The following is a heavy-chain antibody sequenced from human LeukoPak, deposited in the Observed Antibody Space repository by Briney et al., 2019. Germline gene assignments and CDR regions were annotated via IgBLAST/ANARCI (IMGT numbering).Heavy chain of an antibody. D-gene: IGHD3-3*01. J-gene: IGHJ5*02. V-gene: IGHV3-23*01. CDR3: AKVGGYDFWSGNNWFDP. CDR2: ISGSGGST. CDR1: GFTFSSYA. Sequence: GGSLRLSCAASGFTFSSYAMSWVRQAPGKGLEWVSAISGSGGSTYYADSVKGRFTISRDNSKNTLYLQMNSLRAEDTAVYYCAKVGGYDFWSGNNWFDPWGQGTLATVSS.